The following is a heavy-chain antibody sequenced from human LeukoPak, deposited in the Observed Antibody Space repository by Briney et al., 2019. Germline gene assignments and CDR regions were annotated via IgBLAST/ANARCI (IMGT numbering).Heavy chain of an antibody. V-gene: IGHV3-66*01. D-gene: IGHD7-27*01. CDR3: AKDGLGDYFDY. CDR1: GFTVSSNY. Sequence: PGGSLRLSCAASGFTVSSNYMSWVRQAPGKGLEWVSVIYSGGSTYYADSVKGRFTISRDNSKNMLYLQMNSLRAEDTAVYYCAKDGLGDYFDYWGQGTLVTVSS. J-gene: IGHJ4*02. CDR2: IYSGGST.